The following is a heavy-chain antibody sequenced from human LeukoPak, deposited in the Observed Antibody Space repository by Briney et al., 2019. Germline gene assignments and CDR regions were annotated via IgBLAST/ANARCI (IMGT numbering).Heavy chain of an antibody. CDR1: GFTFSNYG. Sequence: GGSLRLSCAAYGFTFSNYGMTWVRQAPGKGLEWVSTISASGDSAYYADSVKGRFTISRDNSKNTLYLQVNSLRAEDTAVYYCAKTYVWYYFDYWGQGILVTVSS. V-gene: IGHV3-23*01. J-gene: IGHJ4*02. CDR2: ISASGDSA. CDR3: AKTYVWYYFDY. D-gene: IGHD3-16*01.